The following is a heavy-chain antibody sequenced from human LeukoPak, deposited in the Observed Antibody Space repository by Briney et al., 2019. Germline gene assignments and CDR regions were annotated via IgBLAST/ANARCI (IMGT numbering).Heavy chain of an antibody. D-gene: IGHD3-9*01. CDR2: IYYSGST. J-gene: IGHJ3*02. CDR3: ARQARFDILTGYYIVSPADAFDI. V-gene: IGHV4-39*01. Sequence: MASETLSLTCTVSGGSISSSSYYWGWIRQPPGKGLEWIGSIYYSGSTYYNPSLKSRVTISVDTSKNQFSLKLSSVTAADTAVYYCARQARFDILTGYYIVSPADAFDIWGQGTMVTVSS. CDR1: GGSISSSSYY.